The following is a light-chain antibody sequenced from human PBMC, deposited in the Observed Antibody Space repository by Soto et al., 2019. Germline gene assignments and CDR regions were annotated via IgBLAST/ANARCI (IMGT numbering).Light chain of an antibody. J-gene: IGKJ1*01. Sequence: IVMTQSPATLSVSPGEGATLSCRASQSVSSNLAWYQQKPGQAPRLLIYGASTRATAIPVRFSGSGSGTEFTLTISSLQSEDFAVYYCQQYNNWPRTFGQGTKVDIK. V-gene: IGKV3-15*01. CDR1: QSVSSN. CDR3: QQYNNWPRT. CDR2: GAS.